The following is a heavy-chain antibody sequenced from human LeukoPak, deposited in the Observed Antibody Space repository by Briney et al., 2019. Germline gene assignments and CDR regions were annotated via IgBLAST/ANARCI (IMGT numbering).Heavy chain of an antibody. V-gene: IGHV3-23*01. CDR3: ARAGYSSSWYDYYYYYMDV. D-gene: IGHD6-13*01. Sequence: PGGSLRLSCAASGFTFSSYAMSWVRQAPGKGLEWVSAISGSGGSTYYADSVKGRFTISRDNAKNSLYLQMNSLRAEDTAVYYCARAGYSSSWYDYYYYYMDVWGKGTTVTVSS. CDR1: GFTFSSYA. J-gene: IGHJ6*03. CDR2: ISGSGGST.